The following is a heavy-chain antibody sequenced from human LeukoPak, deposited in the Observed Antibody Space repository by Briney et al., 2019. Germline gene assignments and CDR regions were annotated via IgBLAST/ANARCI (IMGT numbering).Heavy chain of an antibody. Sequence: ASVKVSCKASGYTFTGYYMHWVRQAPGQGLEWMGWINPNSGGTNYAQMFQGRVTMTRDTSISTAYMELSRLRSDDTAVYYCARGGYSSGWYGDSMEHYYSHYMDVWGKGTSVTISS. J-gene: IGHJ6*03. V-gene: IGHV1-2*02. CDR2: INPNSGGT. CDR1: GYTFTGYY. CDR3: ARGGYSSGWYGDSMEHYYSHYMDV. D-gene: IGHD6-19*01.